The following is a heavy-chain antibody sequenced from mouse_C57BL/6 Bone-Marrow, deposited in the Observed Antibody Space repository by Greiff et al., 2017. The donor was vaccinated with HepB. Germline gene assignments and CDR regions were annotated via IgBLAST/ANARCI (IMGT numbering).Heavy chain of an antibody. V-gene: IGHV2-5*01. CDR3: AKSRSNYDWFAY. CDR1: GFSLTSYG. CDR2: IWRGGST. Sequence: VQVVESGPGLVQPSQSLSITCTVSGFSLTSYGVHWVRQSPGKGLEWLGVIWRGGSTDYNAAFMSRLSITKDNSKSQVFFKMNSLQADDTAIYYCAKSRSNYDWFAYWGQGTLVTVSA. D-gene: IGHD2-5*01. J-gene: IGHJ3*01.